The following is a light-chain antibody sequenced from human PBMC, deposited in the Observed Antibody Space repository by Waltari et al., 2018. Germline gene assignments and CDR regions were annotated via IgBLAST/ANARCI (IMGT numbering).Light chain of an antibody. CDR3: GTWDNSLNGGV. CDR1: ISNIGSNF. J-gene: IGLJ2*01. Sequence: QSVLTQPPSVSAAPGQKVNISCSGSISNIGSNFVSWYQQFPGTAPKLLISDNYKRPPGIPDRFSGSKSGTSATLGITGLQTGDEADYYCGTWDNSLNGGVFGGGTKLAVL. V-gene: IGLV1-51*01. CDR2: DNY.